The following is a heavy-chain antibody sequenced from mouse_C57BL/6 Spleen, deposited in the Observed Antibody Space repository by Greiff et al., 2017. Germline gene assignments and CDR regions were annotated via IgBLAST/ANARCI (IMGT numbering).Heavy chain of an antibody. J-gene: IGHJ4*01. CDR3: ARGPYYYGSSHYYAMDY. D-gene: IGHD1-1*01. CDR2: INPNNGGT. CDR1: GYTFTDYN. V-gene: IGHV1-18*01. Sequence: VQLQQSGPELVKPGASVKIPCKASGYTFTDYNMDWVKQSHGKSLEWIGDINPNNGGTIYNQKFKGKATLTVDKSSSTAYMELRSLTSEDTAVYYCARGPYYYGSSHYYAMDYWGQGTSVTVSS.